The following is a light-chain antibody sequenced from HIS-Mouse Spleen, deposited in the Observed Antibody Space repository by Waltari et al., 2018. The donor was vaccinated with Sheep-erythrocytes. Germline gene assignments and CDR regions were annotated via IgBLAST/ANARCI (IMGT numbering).Light chain of an antibody. Sequence: SYELTQPPSVSVSPGQTARINCSGDALPKQYAYWYQQKLGQAPVLVIYKDSERPSEIPERFSGSSSGTTVTLTISGVQAEDEADYYCQSADSSGTYSYVFGTGTKVTVL. J-gene: IGLJ1*01. V-gene: IGLV3-25*03. CDR1: ALPKQY. CDR2: KDS. CDR3: QSADSSGTYSYV.